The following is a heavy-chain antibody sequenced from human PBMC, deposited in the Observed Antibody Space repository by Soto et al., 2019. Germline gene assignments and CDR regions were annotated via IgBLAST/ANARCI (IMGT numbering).Heavy chain of an antibody. D-gene: IGHD3-10*01. Sequence: QVQLVQSGAEVKKPGASAKVSCKASGYTFTSYAMHWVRQAPGQRLEWMGWINAGNGNTKYSQKFQGRVTITRDTSASTAYMELSSLRSEDTAVYYCARSLLLWFGELSYYMDVWGKGTTVTVSS. CDR2: INAGNGNT. CDR1: GYTFTSYA. J-gene: IGHJ6*03. V-gene: IGHV1-3*01. CDR3: ARSLLLWFGELSYYMDV.